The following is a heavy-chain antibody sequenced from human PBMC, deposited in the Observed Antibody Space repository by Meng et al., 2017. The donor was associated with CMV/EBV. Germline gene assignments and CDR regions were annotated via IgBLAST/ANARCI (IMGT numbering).Heavy chain of an antibody. CDR2: IIPIFGTA. CDR1: GGTFSSYA. D-gene: IGHD3-9*01. Sequence: QVKLVQYGARLKKHGSSGKVSCKASGGTFSSYAISWVRQAPGQGLEWMGGIIPIFGTANYAQKFQGRVTITADESTSTAYMELSSLRSEDTAVYYCASADDIGMDYWGQGTLVTVSS. V-gene: IGHV1-69*12. CDR3: ASADDIGMDY. J-gene: IGHJ4*02.